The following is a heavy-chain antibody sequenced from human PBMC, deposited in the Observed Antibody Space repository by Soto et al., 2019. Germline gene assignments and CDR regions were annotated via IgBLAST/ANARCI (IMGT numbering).Heavy chain of an antibody. CDR1: GFTFSSYW. V-gene: IGHV3-7*01. D-gene: IGHD2-15*01. CDR2: IKQDGSEK. Sequence: GGSLRLSCAASGFTFSSYWMSWVRQAPGKGLEWVANIKQDGSEKYYVDSVKGRFTISRDNAKNSLYLQMNSLRAEDTAVYYCARAPSIVVVVAATRPRLVEYYGMDVWGQGTTVTVSS. J-gene: IGHJ6*02. CDR3: ARAPSIVVVVAATRPRLVEYYGMDV.